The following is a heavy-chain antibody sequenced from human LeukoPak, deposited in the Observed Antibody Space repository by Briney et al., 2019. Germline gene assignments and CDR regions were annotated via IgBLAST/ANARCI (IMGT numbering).Heavy chain of an antibody. CDR2: IYYSGST. D-gene: IGHD3-9*01. J-gene: IGHJ4*02. CDR3: ARVVTGYDILTGYYTGGFDY. Sequence: PSETLSLTCTVSGGSISSGGYYRSWIRQHPGKGLEWIGYIYYSGSTYYNPSLKSRVTISVDTSKNQFSLKLSSVTAADTAVYYCARVVTGYDILTGYYTGGFDYWGQGTLVTVSS. V-gene: IGHV4-31*03. CDR1: GGSISSGGYY.